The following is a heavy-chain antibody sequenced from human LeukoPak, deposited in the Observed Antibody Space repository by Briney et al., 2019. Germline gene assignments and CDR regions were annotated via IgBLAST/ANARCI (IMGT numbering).Heavy chain of an antibody. D-gene: IGHD1-26*01. Sequence: ASVKVPCKASGYTFTGYYMHWVRQAPGQGLEWMGWINPNSGGTNYAQKFQGRVTMTRDTSISTAYMELSRLRSDDTAVYYCARASVSGSYYFDYWGQGTLVTVSS. J-gene: IGHJ4*02. V-gene: IGHV1-2*02. CDR3: ARASVSGSYYFDY. CDR1: GYTFTGYY. CDR2: INPNSGGT.